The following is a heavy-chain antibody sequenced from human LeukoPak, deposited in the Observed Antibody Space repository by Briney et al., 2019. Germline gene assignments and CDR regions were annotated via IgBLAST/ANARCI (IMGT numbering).Heavy chain of an antibody. CDR2: ISGSGGST. D-gene: IGHD3-22*01. Sequence: GGSLRLSCAASGFTFSSYAMSWVRQAPGKGLEWVSAISGSGGSTYYADSVKGRFTISRDNSENTLYLQMNSLRAEDTAVYYCAKEGLGYYYDSSGPNWFDPWGQGTLVTVSS. CDR3: AKEGLGYYYDSSGPNWFDP. CDR1: GFTFSSYA. V-gene: IGHV3-23*01. J-gene: IGHJ5*02.